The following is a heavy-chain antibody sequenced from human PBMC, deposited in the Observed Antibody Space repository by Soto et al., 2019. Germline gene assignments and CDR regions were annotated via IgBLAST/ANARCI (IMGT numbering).Heavy chain of an antibody. J-gene: IGHJ4*02. V-gene: IGHV1-69*01. Sequence: QVQLVQSGAEVKKPGSSVKVSCKASGGTFSSYAISWVRQAPGQGLEWMGGIIPIFGTANYAQKFQGRVKITADESKSTAYMELSSLRSEDTAVYYCARALDYGDYVNYFDYWGQGTLVTVSS. CDR2: IIPIFGTA. CDR3: ARALDYGDYVNYFDY. D-gene: IGHD4-17*01. CDR1: GGTFSSYA.